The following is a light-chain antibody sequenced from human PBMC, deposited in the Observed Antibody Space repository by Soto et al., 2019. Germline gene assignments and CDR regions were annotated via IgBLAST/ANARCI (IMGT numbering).Light chain of an antibody. Sequence: DIQMTQSPSTLSASVGDIVTITCRARQSISSWLAWYQQKPGKAPKLLIYKASSLESGVPSRFSGSGSGTEFTLTISSLPPDDFATYYCQQYNSYPITFGQGTRLEIK. CDR2: KAS. CDR3: QQYNSYPIT. CDR1: QSISSW. V-gene: IGKV1-5*03. J-gene: IGKJ5*01.